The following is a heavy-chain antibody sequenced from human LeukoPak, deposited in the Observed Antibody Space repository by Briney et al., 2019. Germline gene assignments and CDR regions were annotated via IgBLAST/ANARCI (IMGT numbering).Heavy chain of an antibody. CDR1: GGTFISYA. D-gene: IGHD6-13*01. J-gene: IGHJ4*02. CDR3: ATTGAAADRYYFDY. Sequence: GASVKVSCKASGGTFISYAISWVRQAPGQGLEWMGGIIPIFGTANYAQKFQGRVTIIADESTSTAYMELSSLRSEDTAVYYCATTGAAADRYYFDYWGQGTLVTVSS. V-gene: IGHV1-69*13. CDR2: IIPIFGTA.